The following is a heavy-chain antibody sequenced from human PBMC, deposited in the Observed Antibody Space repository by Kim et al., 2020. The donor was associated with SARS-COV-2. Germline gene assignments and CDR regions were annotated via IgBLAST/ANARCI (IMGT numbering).Heavy chain of an antibody. J-gene: IGHJ4*02. Sequence: SETLSLTCTVSGGSISDKSHFWGWIRQTPGRGLEWIGSLSFSGTTNYNPSLKSRVTISGDPSKNEFSLSLSSVSAADTAVYLCAGGGWFAELLWGQENL. CDR3: AGGGWFAELL. D-gene: IGHD3-10*01. CDR1: GGSISDKSHF. V-gene: IGHV4-39*01. CDR2: LSFSGTT.